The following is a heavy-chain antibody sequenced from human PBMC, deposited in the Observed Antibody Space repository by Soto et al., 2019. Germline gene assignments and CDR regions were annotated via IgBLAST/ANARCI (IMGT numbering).Heavy chain of an antibody. CDR1: GASISGYY. CDR3: ARGCGGDCYLPLDY. D-gene: IGHD2-21*02. J-gene: IGHJ4*02. CDR2: IYYSGST. Sequence: QVQLQESGPGLVKPSETLSLTCTVSGASISGYYWSWIRQPPGKGLEWIGYIYYSGSTNYNPSLKSRVTISVDTSKNQFSLKLSSVTAADTAVYYCARGCGGDCYLPLDYWGQGTLVTVSS. V-gene: IGHV4-59*01.